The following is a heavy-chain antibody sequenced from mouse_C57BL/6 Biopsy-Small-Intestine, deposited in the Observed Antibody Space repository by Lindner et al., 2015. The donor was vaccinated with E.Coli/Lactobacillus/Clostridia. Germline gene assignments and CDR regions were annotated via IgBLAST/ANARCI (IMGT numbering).Heavy chain of an antibody. V-gene: IGHV1-81*01. CDR2: IYPSSGNA. CDR1: GYTFTTYG. Sequence: QESGAELARPGASVKLSCKASGYTFTTYGISWVKQRSGQGLEWIGEIYPSSGNAHYDEKFKGKATLTADSSSSTAYMELHSLTSEDSAVYFCARWGTTVVATEFDYWGHGTTLTVSS. D-gene: IGHD1-1*01. CDR3: ARWGTTVVATEFDY. J-gene: IGHJ2*01.